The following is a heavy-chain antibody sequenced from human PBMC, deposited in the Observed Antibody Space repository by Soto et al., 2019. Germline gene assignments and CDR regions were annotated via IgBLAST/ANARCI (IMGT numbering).Heavy chain of an antibody. CDR1: GFTFSSYG. CDR2: ISYDGSNK. D-gene: IGHD6-6*01. V-gene: IGHV3-30*18. J-gene: IGHJ6*02. CDR3: AKVSIAARQYYYYGMDV. Sequence: HPGGSLRLSCAASGFTFSSYGMHWVRQAPGKGLEWVAVISYDGSNKYYADSVKGRFTISRDNSKNTLYLQMNSLRAEDTAVYYCAKVSIAARQYYYYGMDVWGQGTTVTVSS.